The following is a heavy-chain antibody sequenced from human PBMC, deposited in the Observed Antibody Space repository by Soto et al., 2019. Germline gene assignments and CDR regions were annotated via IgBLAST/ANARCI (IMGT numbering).Heavy chain of an antibody. D-gene: IGHD1-26*01. V-gene: IGHV3-33*01. J-gene: IGHJ4*02. CDR1: GFTFSSHG. Sequence: RLSCASSGFTFSSHGMHWVRQAPGKELGRVVVIWYDGNNKYYADSVKGRFTISRDNFKNTLYLQMNSLRVEDAAVYYCSRQGMRPGGVASDNVNFDSWGQGTLVIVAS. CDR2: IWYDGNNK. CDR3: SRQGMRPGGVASDNVNFDS.